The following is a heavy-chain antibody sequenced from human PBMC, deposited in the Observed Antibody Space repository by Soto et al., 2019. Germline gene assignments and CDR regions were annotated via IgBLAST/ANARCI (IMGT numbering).Heavy chain of an antibody. CDR3: ARDKETGTNYGMDV. CDR2: IIPIFSTA. Sequence: SVKVSCKAPGGTFSGSAIFLVRQSTEQGLEGMGGIIPIFSTANYAQKFQSRVTITADESTSTAYMELSSLRSEHTAVDYCARDKETGTNYGMDVLGQGTTVTVS. J-gene: IGHJ6*02. CDR1: GGTFSGSA. V-gene: IGHV1-69*13. D-gene: IGHD1-7*01.